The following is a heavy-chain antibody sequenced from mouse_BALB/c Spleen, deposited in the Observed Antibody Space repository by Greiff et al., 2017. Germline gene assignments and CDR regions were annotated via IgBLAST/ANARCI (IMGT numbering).Heavy chain of an antibody. Sequence: EVKLVESGGGLVKPGGSLKLSCAASGFTFSSYAMSWVRQTPEKRLEWVASISSGGSTYYPDSVKGRFTISRDNARNILYLQMSSLRSEDTAMYYCAREAYLYAMDYWGQGTSVTVSS. V-gene: IGHV5-6-5*01. CDR2: ISSGGST. D-gene: IGHD5-1*01. CDR3: AREAYLYAMDY. CDR1: GFTFSSYA. J-gene: IGHJ4*01.